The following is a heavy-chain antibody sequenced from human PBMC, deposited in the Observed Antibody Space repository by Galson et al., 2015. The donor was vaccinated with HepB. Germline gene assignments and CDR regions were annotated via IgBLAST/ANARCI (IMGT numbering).Heavy chain of an antibody. Sequence: SLRLSCAASGFTFSSYAMHWVRQAPGKGLEWVAVISYDGSNKYYADSVKGRFTISRDNSKNTLYLQMNSLRAEDTAVYYCARASGYYYYYGMDVWGQGTTVTVSS. CDR2: ISYDGSNK. CDR3: ARASGYYYYYGMDV. V-gene: IGHV3-30-3*01. CDR1: GFTFSSYA. J-gene: IGHJ6*02. D-gene: IGHD3-3*01.